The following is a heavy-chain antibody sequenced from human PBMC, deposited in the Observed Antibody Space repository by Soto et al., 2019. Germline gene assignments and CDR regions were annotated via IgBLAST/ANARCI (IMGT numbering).Heavy chain of an antibody. V-gene: IGHV4-38-2*01. CDR2: LYHIGST. CDR3: RSSTSCYDESCVDV. J-gene: IGHJ6*02. CDR1: GYSISSGNY. D-gene: IGHD2-2*01. Sequence: SETLSLTCAVSGYSISSGNYWAWIRQPPGRGLEWIGSLYHIGSTHYDTSLKSRVTISVDTSKNHFSLELSSVTAADTAIYYCRSSTSCYDESCVDVWGQGTMVTVSS.